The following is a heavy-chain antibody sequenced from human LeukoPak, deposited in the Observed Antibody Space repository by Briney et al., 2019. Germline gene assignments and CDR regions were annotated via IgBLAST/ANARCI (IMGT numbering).Heavy chain of an antibody. Sequence: SETLSLTCAVYGGSFSGYYWSWIRQPPGKGLEWIGEINHSGSTNYNPSLKSRVTISVDTSKSQFSLKLSSVTAADTAVYYCARSKRITIFGVVITRNPARMGFDYWGQGTLVTVSS. J-gene: IGHJ4*02. CDR3: ARSKRITIFGVVITRNPARMGFDY. D-gene: IGHD3-3*01. CDR2: INHSGST. V-gene: IGHV4-34*01. CDR1: GGSFSGYY.